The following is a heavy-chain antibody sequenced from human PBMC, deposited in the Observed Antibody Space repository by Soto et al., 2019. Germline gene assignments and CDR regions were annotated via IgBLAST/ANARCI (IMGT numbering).Heavy chain of an antibody. CDR1: GFTFSSYS. CDR2: ISSSSSYI. Sequence: EVQLVESGGGLVKPGGSLRLSCAASGFTFSSYSMNWVRQAPGKGLEWVSSISSSSSYIYYADSVKGRFTISRDNAKNPLYLQMNSLRAEDTAVYYCARDIAVAGVSWFDPWGQGTLVTVSS. CDR3: ARDIAVAGVSWFDP. V-gene: IGHV3-21*01. J-gene: IGHJ5*02. D-gene: IGHD6-19*01.